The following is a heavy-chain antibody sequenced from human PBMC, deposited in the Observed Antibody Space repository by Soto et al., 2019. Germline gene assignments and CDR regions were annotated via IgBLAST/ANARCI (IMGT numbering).Heavy chain of an antibody. D-gene: IGHD2-21*01. CDR2: IYFSGST. CDR3: ARGDWPTQMDV. Sequence: TLSLTCTVSGGSISSDYWSWIRQPPGKGLEWIGYIYFSGSTNYNPSLKSRVTISVDTSKNQFSLRLSSVTAADTAVYYCARGDWPTQMDVWGQGTTVTVSS. J-gene: IGHJ6*02. V-gene: IGHV4-59*12. CDR1: GGSISSDY.